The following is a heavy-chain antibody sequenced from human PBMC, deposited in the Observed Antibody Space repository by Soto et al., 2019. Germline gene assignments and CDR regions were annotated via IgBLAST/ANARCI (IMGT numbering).Heavy chain of an antibody. V-gene: IGHV3-7*01. Sequence: GGSLRLSCAASGFTFGSYWMSWVRQAPGKGLEWLATIKWDASEKKYVDSVKGRFTMSRDNAKKSVYLQMDSLRADDTAFYYCAKGVATAVPALDYWGQGTLVTVSS. D-gene: IGHD2-21*02. J-gene: IGHJ4*02. CDR2: IKWDASEK. CDR3: AKGVATAVPALDY. CDR1: GFTFGSYW.